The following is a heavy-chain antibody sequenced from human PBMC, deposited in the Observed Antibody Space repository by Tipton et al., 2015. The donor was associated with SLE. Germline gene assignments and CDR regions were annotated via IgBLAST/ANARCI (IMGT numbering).Heavy chain of an antibody. CDR3: ATTGEQMSTIYDSFDI. J-gene: IGHJ3*02. D-gene: IGHD5-24*01. CDR1: GGSIRSDTYY. Sequence: LRLSCTVSGGSIRSDTYYWGWIRQPPGKGLEWIGSVYDSGTTYYNPSLKSRVTISLDTSKNQFSLRLTSVTAADTAVYYCATTGEQMSTIYDSFDIWGRGTKVTVSS. V-gene: IGHV4-39*07. CDR2: VYDSGTT.